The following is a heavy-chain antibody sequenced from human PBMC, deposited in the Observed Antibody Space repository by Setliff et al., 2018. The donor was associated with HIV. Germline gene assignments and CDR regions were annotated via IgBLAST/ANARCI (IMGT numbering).Heavy chain of an antibody. Sequence: ASVKVSCKVYGYTLSELSIHWVRQAPGKGLEWMGYFDPQDGETVYAQKFQGRVTMTRDTSISTASMELRSLRSDDTAVYYCARGSGSYSLRSMDVWGKGTTVTVSS. D-gene: IGHD1-26*01. CDR2: FDPQDGET. J-gene: IGHJ6*03. CDR1: GYTLSELS. V-gene: IGHV1-24*01. CDR3: ARGSGSYSLRSMDV.